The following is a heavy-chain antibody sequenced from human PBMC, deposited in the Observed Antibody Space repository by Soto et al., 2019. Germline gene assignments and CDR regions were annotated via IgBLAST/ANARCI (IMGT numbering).Heavy chain of an antibody. J-gene: IGHJ6*02. Sequence: EASVKVSCKASGYTFTSYGISWVRQAPGQGLEWMAWISAYNGNTNYAQKLQGRVTMTTDTSTSTAYMELRSLRSDDTAVYYCARDKEVIWFGELNYGMDVWGQGTTVTVSS. CDR1: GYTFTSYG. CDR3: ARDKEVIWFGELNYGMDV. V-gene: IGHV1-18*01. D-gene: IGHD3-10*01. CDR2: ISAYNGNT.